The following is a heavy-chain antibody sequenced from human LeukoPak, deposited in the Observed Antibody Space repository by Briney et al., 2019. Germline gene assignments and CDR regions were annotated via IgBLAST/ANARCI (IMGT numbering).Heavy chain of an antibody. D-gene: IGHD3-3*02. CDR2: IYYSGST. CDR3: ARHVGARHSDY. Sequence: SETLSLTCTVSGGSISSYYWSCIRQPPVKGLEWIGYIYYSGSTNYNPSLKSRVTISVDTSKNQFSLKLSSVTAADTAVYYCARHVGARHSDYRGQGTRVTVSS. J-gene: IGHJ4*02. V-gene: IGHV4-59*08. CDR1: GGSISSYY.